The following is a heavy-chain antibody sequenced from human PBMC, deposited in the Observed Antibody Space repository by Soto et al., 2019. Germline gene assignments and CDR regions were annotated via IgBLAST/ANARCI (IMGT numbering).Heavy chain of an antibody. CDR3: ARQLRYYYGMDV. J-gene: IGHJ6*02. D-gene: IGHD3-3*01. Sequence: XESLKISCKGSGYSFTSYWISWVRQMPGKGLEWMGRIDPSDSYTNYSPSFQGHVTISADKSISTAYLQWSSLKASDTAMYYCARQLRYYYGMDVWGQGTTVTVSS. CDR2: IDPSDSYT. CDR1: GYSFTSYW. V-gene: IGHV5-10-1*01.